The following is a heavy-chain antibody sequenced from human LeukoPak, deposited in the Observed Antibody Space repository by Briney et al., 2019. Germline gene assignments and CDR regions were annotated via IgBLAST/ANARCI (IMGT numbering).Heavy chain of an antibody. V-gene: IGHV3-53*01. J-gene: IGHJ3*02. CDR1: GFTVSSNY. D-gene: IGHD1-26*01. Sequence: GGSLRLSCAASGFTVSSNYMSWVRQAPGKGLEWVSAIYSGGSTYYADSVKGRFTISRDNSKNTLYLQMNSLRAEDTAVYYCARGERDDAFDIWGQGTMVTVSS. CDR3: ARGERDDAFDI. CDR2: IYSGGST.